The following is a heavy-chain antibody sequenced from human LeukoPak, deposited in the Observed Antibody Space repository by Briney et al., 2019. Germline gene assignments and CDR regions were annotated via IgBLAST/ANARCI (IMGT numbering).Heavy chain of an antibody. J-gene: IGHJ4*02. CDR1: GGSISSHY. Sequence: SETLSLTCTVSGGSISSHYWSWIRQPPGKGLEWIGYIYYSGSTNYNPSLKSRVTISVDTSKNQFSLKLSSVTAADTAVYYCARGTVVRRNFDYWGQGTLVTVSS. CDR3: ARGTVVRRNFDY. D-gene: IGHD4-23*01. CDR2: IYYSGST. V-gene: IGHV4-59*11.